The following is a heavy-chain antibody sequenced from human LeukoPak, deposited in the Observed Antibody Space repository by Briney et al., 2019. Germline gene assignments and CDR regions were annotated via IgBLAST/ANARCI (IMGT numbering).Heavy chain of an antibody. CDR1: GFTFDDYA. D-gene: IGHD3-10*01. V-gene: IGHV3-9*01. Sequence: GGSLRLSCAASGFTFDDYAMHWVRQAPGKGLEWVSGISRNSGSIGYADSVKGRFTISRDNAKNSLYLQMNSLRAEDTALYYCAKGLSMVRGYFDYWGQGTLVTVSS. CDR2: ISRNSGSI. CDR3: AKGLSMVRGYFDY. J-gene: IGHJ4*02.